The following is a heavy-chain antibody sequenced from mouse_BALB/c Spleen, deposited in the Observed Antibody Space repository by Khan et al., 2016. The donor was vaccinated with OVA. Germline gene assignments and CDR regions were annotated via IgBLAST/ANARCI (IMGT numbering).Heavy chain of an antibody. J-gene: IGHJ4*01. D-gene: IGHD2-3*01. CDR3: ARDGSRYNYAMDY. V-gene: IGHV3-2*02. CDR2: ISSSGST. CDR1: GYSITSDYA. Sequence: EVQLQESGPGLVKPSQSLSLTCTVTGYSITSDYAWNWIRQFPGNKLEWMGYISSSGSTNYNPGLKSRISITRDTSKNQFFLQLNSVTTEDTATYYCARDGSRYNYAMDYWGQGTSVTVSS.